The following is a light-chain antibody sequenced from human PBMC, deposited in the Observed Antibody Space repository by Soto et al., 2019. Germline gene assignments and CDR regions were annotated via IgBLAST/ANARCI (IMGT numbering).Light chain of an antibody. J-gene: IGKJ2*01. V-gene: IGKV3-20*01. CDR1: QSVSSVY. CDR3: QQYSSSLYT. Sequence: EIVLTQSPGTLSLSPGEGATLSCRASQSVSSVYLAWYQQKPGQAPRLLIYSASTSAAGIPDRFSGSGSGTDFTLTISRLEPEDFAVYYCQQYSSSLYTCGQGTKLEIK. CDR2: SAS.